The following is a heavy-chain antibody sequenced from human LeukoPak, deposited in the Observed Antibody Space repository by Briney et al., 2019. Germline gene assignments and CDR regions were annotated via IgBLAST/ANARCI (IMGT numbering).Heavy chain of an antibody. D-gene: IGHD2-2*02. CDR3: AKGYCTGTSCYTGLDY. V-gene: IGHV3-30*18. CDR2: ISYDGSNK. CDR1: GFTFSTYG. J-gene: IGHJ4*02. Sequence: PGGSLRLSCAASGFTFSTYGMHWVRQAPGEGLEWVAVISYDGSNKYYADSVKGRFTISRDNSKNTLYLQMNSLSAEDTALYFCAKGYCTGTSCYTGLDYWGQGTLVTVSS.